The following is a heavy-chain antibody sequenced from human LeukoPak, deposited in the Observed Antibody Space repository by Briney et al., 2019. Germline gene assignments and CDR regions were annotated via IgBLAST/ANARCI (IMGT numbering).Heavy chain of an antibody. CDR2: IYYSGST. D-gene: IGHD3-9*01. V-gene: IGHV4-39*07. J-gene: IGHJ5*02. Sequence: PSETLSLTCTVSGGSISSSSYYWGWIRQPPGKGLEWIGSIYYSGSTYYNPSLKSRVTISVDTSKNQFSLKLSSVTAADTAVYYCARMTGRLRYFDWLLGNWFDPWGQGTLVTVSS. CDR1: GGSISSSSYY. CDR3: ARMTGRLRYFDWLLGNWFDP.